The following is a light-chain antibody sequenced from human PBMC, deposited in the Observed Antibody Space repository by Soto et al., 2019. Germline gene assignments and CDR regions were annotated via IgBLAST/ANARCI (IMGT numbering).Light chain of an antibody. CDR3: QQYNSYPYT. V-gene: IGKV1-5*01. CDR2: DAS. J-gene: IGKJ2*01. Sequence: DIQMTQSPSTLSASAGDRVTITCRASQSITIWLAWYQQKPGKAPKLLIYDASSLESGVPSRFSGSGSGTELTLTISSLQPDDFATYYCQQYNSYPYTFGQGTKVDIK. CDR1: QSITIW.